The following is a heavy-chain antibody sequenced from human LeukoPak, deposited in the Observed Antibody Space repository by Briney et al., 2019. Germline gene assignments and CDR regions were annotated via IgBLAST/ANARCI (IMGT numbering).Heavy chain of an antibody. V-gene: IGHV4-34*01. J-gene: IGHJ3*02. D-gene: IGHD3-3*02. CDR2: INHSGST. Sequence: SETLSLTCAVYGGSFSGYYWSWIRQPPGKGLEWIGEINHSGSTNYNPSLKSRVTISVDTSKNQFSLKLSSVTAADTAVYYCARDSSIFVPDYRINFDAFDIWGQGTMVTVSS. CDR1: GGSFSGYY. CDR3: ARDSSIFVPDYRINFDAFDI.